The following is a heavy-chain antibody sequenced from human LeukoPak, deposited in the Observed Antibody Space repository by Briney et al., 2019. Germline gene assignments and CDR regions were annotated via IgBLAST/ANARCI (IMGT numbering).Heavy chain of an antibody. CDR2: IYYSGST. V-gene: IGHV4-39*07. Sequence: ASETLSLTCTVSGGSISSSSYYWGWIRQPPGKGLEWIGSIYYSGSTYYNPSLKSRVTISVDTSKNQFSLKLSSVTAADTAVYYCAISFTRYIIDYWGQGTLVTVSS. J-gene: IGHJ4*02. CDR3: AISFTRYIIDY. CDR1: GGSISSSSYY. D-gene: IGHD5-18*01.